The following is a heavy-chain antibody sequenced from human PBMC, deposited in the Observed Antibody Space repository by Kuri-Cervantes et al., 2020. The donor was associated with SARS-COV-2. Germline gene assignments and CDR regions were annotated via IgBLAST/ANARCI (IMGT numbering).Heavy chain of an antibody. CDR3: YCAPKEGFDS. CDR1: GYTFTSYG. CDR2: ISAYNGNT. Sequence: ASVKVSCKASGYTFTSYGISWVRQAPGQGLEWMGRISAYNGNTNYAQKLQGRVTMTTDTSTSTAYMELSSLTSEDTAIYYCYCAPKEGFDSWGQGTLVTVSS. V-gene: IGHV1-18*01. J-gene: IGHJ4*02. D-gene: IGHD2-21*01.